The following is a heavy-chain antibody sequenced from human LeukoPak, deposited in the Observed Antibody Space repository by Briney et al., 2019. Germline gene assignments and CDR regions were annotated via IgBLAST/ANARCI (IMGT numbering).Heavy chain of an antibody. Sequence: ASVKVSCKASGDTFTSYYMHWVRQAPGQGLEWMGIINPSGGSNTYAQKFQGRVTMTGDMSTSTVYRELSSLRSEDTAVYYCARGRHYYDSSDYYYEGDAFDIWGQGTMVTVSS. CDR1: GDTFTSYY. J-gene: IGHJ3*02. V-gene: IGHV1-46*01. CDR3: ARGRHYYDSSDYYYEGDAFDI. D-gene: IGHD3-22*01. CDR2: INPSGGSN.